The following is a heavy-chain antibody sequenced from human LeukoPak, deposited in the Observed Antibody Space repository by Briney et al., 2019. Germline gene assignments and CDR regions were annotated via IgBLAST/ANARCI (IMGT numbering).Heavy chain of an antibody. Sequence: GESLKISCKGSGYSFTSYWIGWVRQMPGKGLEWMGIIYPGDSDTRYSPSFQGQVTISADKSISTAYLQWSSLKASDTAMYYCXXXXXXXXYNYGQRLDYWGQGTLVTVSS. V-gene: IGHV5-51*01. J-gene: IGHJ4*02. CDR3: XXXXXXXXYNYGQRLDY. CDR2: IYPGDSDT. CDR1: GYSFTSYW. D-gene: IGHD5-24*01.